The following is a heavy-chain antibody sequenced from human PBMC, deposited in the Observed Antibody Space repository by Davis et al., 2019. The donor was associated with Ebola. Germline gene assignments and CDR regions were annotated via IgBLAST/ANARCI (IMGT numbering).Heavy chain of an antibody. CDR3: VKKGRLVPGDSWFDA. CDR1: GFIFSSYV. J-gene: IGHJ5*02. D-gene: IGHD1-1*01. Sequence: PGGSLRLSCAASGFIFSSYVITWVRQAPGKGPEWVSGITGSSDLTTYADSVKGRFTISRDNSKNTLYLQMNDLRVEDTAVYHCVKKGRLVPGDSWFDAWGQGTLVTVSS. CDR2: ITGSSDLT. V-gene: IGHV3-23*01.